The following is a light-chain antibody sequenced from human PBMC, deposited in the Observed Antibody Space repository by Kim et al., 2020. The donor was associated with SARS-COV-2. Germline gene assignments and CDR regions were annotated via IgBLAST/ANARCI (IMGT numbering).Light chain of an antibody. CDR3: AAWDDSLNGPNYV. Sequence: QSVLTQPPSASGTPGQRVTISYSGSSSNIGSNTVNWYQQLPGTAPKLLIYSNNQRPSGVPDRFSGSKSGTSASLAISGLQSEDEADYYCAAWDDSLNGPNYVFGTGTKVTVL. CDR2: SNN. V-gene: IGLV1-44*01. J-gene: IGLJ1*01. CDR1: SSNIGSNT.